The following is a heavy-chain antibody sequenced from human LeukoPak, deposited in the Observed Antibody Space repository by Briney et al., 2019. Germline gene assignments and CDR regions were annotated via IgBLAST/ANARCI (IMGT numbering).Heavy chain of an antibody. CDR3: ARRIRGFHYYYYYYMDV. V-gene: IGHV1-8*01. Sequence: ASVKVSCKASGYTFTSYDINWVRQATGQGLEWMGWMNPNSGNTGYAQKFQGRVTMTRNTSISTAYVELSSLRSEDTAVYYCARRIRGFHYYYYYYMDVWGKGTTVTVSS. CDR2: MNPNSGNT. D-gene: IGHD3-10*01. J-gene: IGHJ6*03. CDR1: GYTFTSYD.